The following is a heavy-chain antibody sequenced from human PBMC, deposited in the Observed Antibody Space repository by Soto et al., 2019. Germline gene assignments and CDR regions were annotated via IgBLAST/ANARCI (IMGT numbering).Heavy chain of an antibody. J-gene: IGHJ6*02. Sequence: QVQLVESGGGVVQPGRSLRLSCAASGFTFSSYGMHWVRQAPGKGLEWVAVIWYDGSNKYYADSVKGRFTISRDNSKNTLYLQMNSLRAEDTAVYYCARDGGYGSGNYGMDVWGQGTTGTVSS. V-gene: IGHV3-33*01. CDR2: IWYDGSNK. D-gene: IGHD3-10*01. CDR3: ARDGGYGSGNYGMDV. CDR1: GFTFSSYG.